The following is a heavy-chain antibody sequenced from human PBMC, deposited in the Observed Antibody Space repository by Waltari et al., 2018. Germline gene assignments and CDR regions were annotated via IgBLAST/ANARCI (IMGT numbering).Heavy chain of an antibody. D-gene: IGHD1-26*01. CDR1: GSPSPTYD. V-gene: IGHV1-8*03. CDR3: ARGGEVGATRVWGD. J-gene: IGHJ4*02. CDR2: MNPNSGNT. Sequence: QVQLVQSGAEVKKPGASVKVSGKAPGSPSPTYDTTWFGQATGQGLEWMGWMNPNSGNTGYAQKFQGRVTITRNTSISTAYMELSSLRSEDTAVYYCARGGEVGATRVWGDWGQGTLVTVSS.